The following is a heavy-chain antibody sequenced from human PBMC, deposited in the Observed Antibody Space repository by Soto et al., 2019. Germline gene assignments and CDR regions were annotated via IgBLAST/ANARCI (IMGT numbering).Heavy chain of an antibody. J-gene: IGHJ5*01. V-gene: IGHV3-23*01. CDR3: AKDGPYDISPAHYTEWFAP. Sequence: CGSLRLGCTASGFVFSTDAMTWVRRPVGKGREWVSSISGPGDRTYYAESVRGRVTISRDSATKTLFLQLDSLRVADTAVYYCAKDGPYDISPAHYTEWFAPWGPGALETGSS. D-gene: IGHD3-9*01. CDR1: GFVFSTDA. CDR2: ISGPGDRT.